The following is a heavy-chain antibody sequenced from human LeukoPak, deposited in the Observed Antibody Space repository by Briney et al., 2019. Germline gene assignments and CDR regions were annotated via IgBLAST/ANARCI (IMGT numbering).Heavy chain of an antibody. Sequence: GASVKDSCKASGYTFATYGFCWVRQAPGHGLEWMGWISSNTGKTDYAQKFQGRVTLTTDTSTSTAYMELRSLRPDDTALYYCAKVAGDRMDYWGQGTLLTVSS. J-gene: IGHJ4*02. CDR2: ISSNTGKT. CDR1: GYTFATYG. D-gene: IGHD6-13*01. CDR3: AKVAGDRMDY. V-gene: IGHV1-18*01.